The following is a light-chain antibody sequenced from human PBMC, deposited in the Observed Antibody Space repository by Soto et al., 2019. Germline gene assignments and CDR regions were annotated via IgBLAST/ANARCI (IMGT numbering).Light chain of an antibody. J-gene: IGKJ1*01. CDR2: GAS. Sequence: EIVSTPSPGTLSLSPGERAPLSCMASQSVSNNYLAWYQQKPGQAPRLLIYGASNRATGIPDRFSGSGSGTDFTPTISRLEPEEFAVYYCQQYGSSGTFGQGTKGDIK. CDR1: QSVSNNY. V-gene: IGKV3-20*01. CDR3: QQYGSSGT.